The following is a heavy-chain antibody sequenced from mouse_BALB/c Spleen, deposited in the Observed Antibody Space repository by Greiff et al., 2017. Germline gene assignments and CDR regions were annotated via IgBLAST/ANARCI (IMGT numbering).Heavy chain of an antibody. CDR3: ARGYGNLDY. V-gene: IGHV1-77*01. CDR1: GYTFTDYY. CDR2: IFPGSGNT. J-gene: IGHJ2*01. D-gene: IGHD2-10*02. Sequence: VQLQQSGAELARPGASVKLSCKASGYTFTDYYINWVKQRTGQGLEWIGEIFPGSGNTYHNEKFKGKAALTADKSSSTAYMQLSSLTSEDSAVYFCARGYGNLDYWGQGTTLTVSS.